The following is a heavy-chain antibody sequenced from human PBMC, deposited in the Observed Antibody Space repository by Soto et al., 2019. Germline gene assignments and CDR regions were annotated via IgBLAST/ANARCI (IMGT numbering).Heavy chain of an antibody. CDR2: IIPILGIA. J-gene: IGHJ4*02. V-gene: IGHV1-69*02. Sequence: GASVKVSCKASGGTFSSYTISWVRQAPGQGLEWMGRIIPILGIANYAQKLQGRVTMTTDTSTSTAYMELRSLRSDDTAVYYCARSAYLTDMYSSPVGYFDYWGQGTLVTVSS. D-gene: IGHD6-13*01. CDR3: ARSAYLTDMYSSPVGYFDY. CDR1: GGTFSSYT.